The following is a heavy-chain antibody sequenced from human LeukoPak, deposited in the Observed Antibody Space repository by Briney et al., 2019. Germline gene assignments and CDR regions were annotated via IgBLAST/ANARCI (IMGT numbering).Heavy chain of an antibody. Sequence: GGSLRLSCAASGFTFSDYYMSRIRQAPGKGVEGVSYISSSSSYINYADSVKGRFTISRHNAKNSLYLQMNSLRAEDTAVYYCARAGYYDSSGRGMDVWGQGTTVTVSS. D-gene: IGHD3-22*01. CDR2: ISSSSSYI. J-gene: IGHJ6*02. CDR1: GFTFSDYY. V-gene: IGHV3-11*05. CDR3: ARAGYYDSSGRGMDV.